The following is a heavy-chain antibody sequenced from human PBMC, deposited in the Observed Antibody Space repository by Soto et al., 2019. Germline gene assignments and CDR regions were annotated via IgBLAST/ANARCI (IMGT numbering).Heavy chain of an antibody. V-gene: IGHV1-2*04. D-gene: IGHD3-3*01. J-gene: IGHJ6*03. CDR2: INPNSGGT. CDR3: ARGGFWEYREVRYYYYMAV. Sequence: ASVKVSCKASGYTFTGYYMHWVRQAPGQGLEWMGWINPNSGGTNYAQKFQGWVTMTRDTSISTAYMELSRLRSDDTAVYYCARGGFWEYREVRYYYYMAVWGKGTSVTVAS. CDR1: GYTFTGYY.